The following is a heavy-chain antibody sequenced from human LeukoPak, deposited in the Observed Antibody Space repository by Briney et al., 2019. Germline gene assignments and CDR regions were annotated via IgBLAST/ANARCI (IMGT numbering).Heavy chain of an antibody. V-gene: IGHV5-51*01. CDR3: ARHEVATIDYYYYGMDV. Sequence: GGSLKISCKGSGYSFTSYWIGWVRQMPGKGLEWMGIIYPGDSDTRYSPSFQGQVTISADKSISTAYLQWSSLKASDTAMYYCARHEVATIDYYYYGMDVWGQGTTVTVSS. CDR1: GYSFTSYW. J-gene: IGHJ6*02. D-gene: IGHD5-12*01. CDR2: IYPGDSDT.